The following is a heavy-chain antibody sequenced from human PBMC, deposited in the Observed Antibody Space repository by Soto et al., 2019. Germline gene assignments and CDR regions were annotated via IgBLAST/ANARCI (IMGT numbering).Heavy chain of an antibody. D-gene: IGHD5-18*01. CDR2: ISANGDTS. V-gene: IGHV3-23*01. Sequence: EVQLLESGGGLVQPGGSLRLPCAASGFTFSSYAMSWVRQAPGKGLEWISAISANGDTSYYADSVKGRFTISRDNSKNTLYLQMNSLRAEDTAVYYCAKRKGGYGFGDLDVWGQGTTVTVSS. J-gene: IGHJ6*02. CDR1: GFTFSSYA. CDR3: AKRKGGYGFGDLDV.